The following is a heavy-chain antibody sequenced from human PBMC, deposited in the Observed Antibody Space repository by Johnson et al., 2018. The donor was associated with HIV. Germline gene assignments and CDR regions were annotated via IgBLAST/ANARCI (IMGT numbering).Heavy chain of an antibody. CDR2: ITPSGTTI. V-gene: IGHV3-11*04. D-gene: IGHD6-19*01. J-gene: IGHJ3*01. CDR3: AKRRVAGDDAFDV. CDR1: GFTFSDSS. Sequence: QVQLVESGGGLVKPGGSLRLSCAASGFTFSDSSMNWIRQAPGKGLEWVSYITPSGTTIYNADSVKGRFTISRDNAKKSLYLQMTSLRAEDTAMYYCAKRRVAGDDAFDVWGQGTMVIVSS.